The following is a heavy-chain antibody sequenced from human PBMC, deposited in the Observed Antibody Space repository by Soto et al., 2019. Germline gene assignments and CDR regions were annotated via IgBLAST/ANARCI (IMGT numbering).Heavy chain of an antibody. J-gene: IGHJ3*02. D-gene: IGHD4-17*01. V-gene: IGHV3-30*18. CDR2: ISYDGSNK. CDR1: GFTFSSYV. Sequence: PGGSLRLSCAASGFTFSSYVMHWVRQAPGKGLEWVAVISYDGSNKYYADSVKGRFTISRDNSKNTLYLQMNSLRAEDTAVYYCAKATVGAFDIWGQGTMVTVSS. CDR3: AKATVGAFDI.